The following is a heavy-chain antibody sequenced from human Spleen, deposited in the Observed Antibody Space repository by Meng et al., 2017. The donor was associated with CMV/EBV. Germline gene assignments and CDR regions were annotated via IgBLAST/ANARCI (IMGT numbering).Heavy chain of an antibody. CDR3: AKSTLAGPWGPFDY. J-gene: IGHJ4*02. Sequence: ASGFTLSSYAMSWVRQAPGKGLEWVAVIYSGGGSTYYADSVKGRFTISRDNSKNTLYLQMNSLRAEDTAVYYCAKSTLAGPWGPFDYWGQGTLVTVSS. CDR2: IYSGGGST. V-gene: IGHV3-23*03. D-gene: IGHD6-19*01. CDR1: GFTLSSYA.